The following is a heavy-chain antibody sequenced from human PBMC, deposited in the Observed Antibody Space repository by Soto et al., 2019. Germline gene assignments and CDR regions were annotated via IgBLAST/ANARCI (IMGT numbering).Heavy chain of an antibody. CDR1: GYGFTTYG. J-gene: IGHJ4*02. V-gene: IGHV1-18*01. Sequence: QVHLVQSGAEVKKPGASVKVSCKGSGYGFTTYGITWVRQAPGQGLEWMAWISAHNGNTNYAQKLQGRVTVTRDTFTSSVYTELRSLRSDDSAVYFCARGRYGDYWGQGALVTVSS. CDR3: ARGRYGDY. D-gene: IGHD1-1*01. CDR2: ISAHNGNT.